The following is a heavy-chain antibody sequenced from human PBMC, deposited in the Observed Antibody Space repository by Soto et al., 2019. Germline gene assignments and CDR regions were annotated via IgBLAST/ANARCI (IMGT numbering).Heavy chain of an antibody. Sequence: PSETLSLTCTVSGGSVSSGSYYWSWIRQPPGKGLECVGYIYYSGSTNYNPSLKSRVTISVDTSKNQFSLNLNSLTAADTAVYYCARGRIAAAGSGYFQHWGQGTLVTVSS. D-gene: IGHD6-13*01. CDR3: ARGRIAAAGSGYFQH. V-gene: IGHV4-61*01. J-gene: IGHJ1*01. CDR1: GGSVSSGSYY. CDR2: IYYSGST.